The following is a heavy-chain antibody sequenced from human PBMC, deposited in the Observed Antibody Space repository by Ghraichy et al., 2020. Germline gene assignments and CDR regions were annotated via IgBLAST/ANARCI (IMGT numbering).Heavy chain of an antibody. D-gene: IGHD3-22*01. CDR1: GDSFTSYW. CDR3: ARSYYYDRSGYYQQLYFGH. Sequence: GESLNISCKGSGDSFTSYWIGWVRQMPGKGLEWMGIIYPGDSDTKYSPSFQGQVTISADKSISTAYLQWSSLKASDTAMYYCARSYYYDRSGYYQQLYFGHWGQGTLVTVSS. V-gene: IGHV5-51*01. J-gene: IGHJ4*02. CDR2: IYPGDSDT.